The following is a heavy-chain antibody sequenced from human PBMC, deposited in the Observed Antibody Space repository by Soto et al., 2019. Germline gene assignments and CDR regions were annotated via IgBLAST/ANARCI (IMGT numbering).Heavy chain of an antibody. V-gene: IGHV1-2*04. CDR2: INPNSGGT. Sequence: GVSVKVSCKASGYTFTGYYMHWVRQAPGQGLEWMGWINPNSGGTNYAQKFQGWVTMTRDTSISTAYMELSRLRSDDTAVYYCARGIDILTGYPTMDVWGQGTTVTVSS. CDR3: ARGIDILTGYPTMDV. D-gene: IGHD3-9*01. CDR1: GYTFTGYY. J-gene: IGHJ6*02.